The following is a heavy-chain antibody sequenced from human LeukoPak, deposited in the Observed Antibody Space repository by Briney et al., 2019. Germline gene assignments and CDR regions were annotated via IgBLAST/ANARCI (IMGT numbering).Heavy chain of an antibody. V-gene: IGHV1-2*02. D-gene: IGHD3-10*01. CDR1: GYTFTGYY. CDR2: INPNSGGT. Sequence: ASVKVSCKASGYTFTGYYMHWVRQAPGQGLEGMGWINPNSGGTNYAQKFQGRVTMTRDTSISTAYMELSRLRSDDTAVYYCARASEYYYGSGSPYYMDVWGKGTTVTISS. CDR3: ARASEYYYGSGSPYYMDV. J-gene: IGHJ6*03.